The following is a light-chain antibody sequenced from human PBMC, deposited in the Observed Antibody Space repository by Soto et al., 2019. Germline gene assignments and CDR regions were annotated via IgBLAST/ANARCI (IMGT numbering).Light chain of an antibody. CDR1: SSNIGGNN. CDR2: DNH. J-gene: IGLJ2*01. V-gene: IGLV1-51*01. CDR3: GKWDSNLQTVV. Sequence: QSVLTQPPSVSAAPGQRVTISCSGSSSNIGGNNVSYYQVLPQTAPKLLMYDNHKRHSGITDRSSGSKSGTSATLGITDLQNGEEAYYYCGKWDSNLQTVVFGGGTKLTVL.